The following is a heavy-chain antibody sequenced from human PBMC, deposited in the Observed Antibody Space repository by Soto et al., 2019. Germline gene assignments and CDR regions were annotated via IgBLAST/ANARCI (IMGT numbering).Heavy chain of an antibody. V-gene: IGHV1-18*01. J-gene: IGHJ4*02. Sequence: QVQLVQSGAEVKKPGASVKVSCKASGYTFTSYGLSWVRQAPGQGLEWMGWINPYNGNTKDTQKLQGRVTMTTDTSTSTAYMELRSPRADDTAVYYCAREYCDSTRCFLPDYWGQGALVTVSS. D-gene: IGHD2-2*01. CDR3: AREYCDSTRCFLPDY. CDR1: GYTFTSYG. CDR2: INPYNGNT.